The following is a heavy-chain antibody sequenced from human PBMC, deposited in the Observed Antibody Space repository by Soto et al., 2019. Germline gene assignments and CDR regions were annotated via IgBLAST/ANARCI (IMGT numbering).Heavy chain of an antibody. D-gene: IGHD2-15*01. CDR2: IVVGSGNT. CDR3: AAVDLRLAANRAFDC. Sequence: ASVKVSCKASGFTFTSSAMQWVRQARGQRLEWIGWIVVGSGNTNYAQKFQERVTITRDMSTSTAYMELSSLRSEDTAVYYCAAVDLRLAANRAFDCWGKGTMVTVSS. J-gene: IGHJ3*01. V-gene: IGHV1-58*02. CDR1: GFTFTSSA.